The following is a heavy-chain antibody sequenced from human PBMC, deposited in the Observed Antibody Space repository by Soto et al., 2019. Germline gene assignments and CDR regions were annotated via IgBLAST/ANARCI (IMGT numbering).Heavy chain of an antibody. J-gene: IGHJ4*02. V-gene: IGHV3-30-3*01. CDR3: ARGSSSSWSRYYFDF. CDR1: GFTFSSYA. CDR2: ISFDGSNK. D-gene: IGHD6-13*01. Sequence: LRLSCAASGFTFSSYAIHWVRQAPGKGLEWVAVISFDGSNKHNADSVKGRFTISRDNSKNTLSLQINSLTDDDTAVYYCARGSSSSWSRYYFDFWGQGTLVTVSS.